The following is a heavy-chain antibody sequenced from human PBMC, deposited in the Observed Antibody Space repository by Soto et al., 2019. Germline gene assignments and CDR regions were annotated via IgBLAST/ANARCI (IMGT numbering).Heavy chain of an antibody. Sequence: ASVKVSCKTSGFTFTNSAVQWVRQARGQRLGWIGWIIVASGRTNYAREVQERVTISRDTSTSTAYMGLSGLRSEDTAVYYCVAELYSGGGCCSFDFWGQGTMVTVSS. CDR2: IIVASGRT. D-gene: IGHD2-21*02. CDR1: GFTFTNSA. CDR3: VAELYSGGGCCSFDF. J-gene: IGHJ3*01. V-gene: IGHV1-58*01.